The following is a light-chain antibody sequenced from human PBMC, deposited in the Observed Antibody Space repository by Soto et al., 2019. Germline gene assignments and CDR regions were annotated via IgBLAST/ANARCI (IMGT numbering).Light chain of an antibody. CDR1: QGINDN. CDR3: LQHDTFPWT. J-gene: IGKJ1*01. V-gene: IGKV1-17*03. Sequence: DVQMTQSPSAMSASVGDRVTITCRASQGINDNLAWFQQKPGQVPKRLIYGAFSLQRGVPSRFSGSGSGTEFTLTISSRQPEDFATYYCLQHDTFPWTFGQGTKVEIQ. CDR2: GAF.